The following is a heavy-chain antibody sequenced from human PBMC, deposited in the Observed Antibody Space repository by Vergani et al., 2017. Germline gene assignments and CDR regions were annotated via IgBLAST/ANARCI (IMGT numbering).Heavy chain of an antibody. J-gene: IGHJ3*02. CDR3: ARMSMVRGVMGVAFDI. Sequence: TASGFTFSSYAMSWVRQAPGRGLEWVSATSGSGGSTYYADSAKGRFTISRDNSKNSLYLRMNSLRAEDTAVYYCARMSMVRGVMGVAFDIWGQGTMVTVSP. D-gene: IGHD3-10*01. CDR2: TSGSGGST. V-gene: IGHV3-23*01. CDR1: GFTFSSYA.